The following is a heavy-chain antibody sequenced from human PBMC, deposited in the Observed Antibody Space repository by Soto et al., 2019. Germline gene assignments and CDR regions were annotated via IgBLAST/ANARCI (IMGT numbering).Heavy chain of an antibody. CDR1: GFTFSNAW. J-gene: IGHJ5*02. V-gene: IGHV3-15*01. CDR2: IKSKTDGETT. Sequence: PGGSLRLSCAASGFTFSNAWVSWVRQAPGKGLEWVGRIKSKTDGETTDYAAPVKGRFTISRDDSKNTLYLQMNSLKTEDTALYYCTTAHRGFDPWGQGTLVPVSS. CDR3: TTAHRGFDP.